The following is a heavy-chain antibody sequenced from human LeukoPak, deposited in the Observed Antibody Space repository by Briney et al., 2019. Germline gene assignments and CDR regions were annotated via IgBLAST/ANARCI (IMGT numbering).Heavy chain of an antibody. J-gene: IGHJ4*02. D-gene: IGHD6-13*01. CDR2: IKQDGSEK. CDR3: ARDPRYSSSWYGANDY. Sequence: QPGGSLRLSYAASGFTFSSYWMSWVRQAPGKGLEWVANIKQDGSEKYYVDSVKGRFTISRDNAKNSLYLQMNSLRAEDTAVYYCARDPRYSSSWYGANDYWGQGTLVTVSS. V-gene: IGHV3-7*01. CDR1: GFTFSSYW.